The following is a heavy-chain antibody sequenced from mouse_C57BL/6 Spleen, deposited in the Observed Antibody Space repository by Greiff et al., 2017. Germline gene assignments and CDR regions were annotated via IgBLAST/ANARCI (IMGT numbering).Heavy chain of an antibody. Sequence: VQLQQSGPELVKPGASVKMSCKASGYTFTDYNMHWVKQSHGKSLEWIGYINPNNGGTSYNQKFQGKATLTVNNSSSTAYMELRSLTSEDSAVYYCAGGGYYIDYGGQGTTLTVSS. CDR1: GYTFTDYN. CDR2: INPNNGGT. V-gene: IGHV1-22*01. J-gene: IGHJ2*01. CDR3: AGGGYYIDY.